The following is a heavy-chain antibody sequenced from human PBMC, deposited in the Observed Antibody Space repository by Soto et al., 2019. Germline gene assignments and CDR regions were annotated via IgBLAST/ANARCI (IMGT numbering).Heavy chain of an antibody. CDR1: GGSINSGGYY. V-gene: IGHV4-31*03. J-gene: IGHJ5*02. CDR3: ASGRAGFFLSGRRDNWFDP. CDR2: IYYSGST. Sequence: QVQLQESGPGLVKPSQTLSLTCTVSGGSINSGGYYWSWIRQHPGKGLEWIAYIYYSGSTYYNPYLKSRVTKSLDTSKNQFSLQLTSVTDADTAVYYCASGRAGFFLSGRRDNWFDPWGQGTLVTVTS. D-gene: IGHD3-3*01.